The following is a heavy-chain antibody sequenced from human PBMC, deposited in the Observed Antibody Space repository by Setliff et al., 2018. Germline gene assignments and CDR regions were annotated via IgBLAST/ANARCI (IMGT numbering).Heavy chain of an antibody. J-gene: IGHJ5*02. CDR1: GYSFSTCW. Sequence: GESLKISCKGSGYSFSTCWIGWVRQMPGKGLEWMGITYPGDSITRYSPSFQGQVTISADKSISTAYLQWSSLKASDTAMYYCARVRGLLWFGDNNWFDPWGQGTLVTVSS. CDR3: ARVRGLLWFGDNNWFDP. V-gene: IGHV5-51*01. CDR2: TYPGDSIT. D-gene: IGHD3-10*01.